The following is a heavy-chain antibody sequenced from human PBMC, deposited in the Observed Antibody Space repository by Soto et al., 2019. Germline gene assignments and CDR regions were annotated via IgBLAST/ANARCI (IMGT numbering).Heavy chain of an antibody. V-gene: IGHV3-48*01. CDR3: ARDQWLDIDY. CDR1: GFTFSSYS. J-gene: IGHJ4*02. Sequence: EVQLVESGGGLVQPGGSLRLSCAASGFTFSSYSMNWVRQAPGKGLEWVSYISSSSSTIYYADSVKGRFTISRDNAKNSLYLQMNSLRAEDTAVYYCARDQWLDIDYWGQGTLVTVSS. CDR2: ISSSSSTI. D-gene: IGHD6-19*01.